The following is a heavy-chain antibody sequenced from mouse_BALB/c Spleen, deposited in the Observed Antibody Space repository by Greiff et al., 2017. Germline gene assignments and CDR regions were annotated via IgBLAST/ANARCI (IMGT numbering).Heavy chain of an antibody. J-gene: IGHJ2*01. D-gene: IGHD2-14*01. V-gene: IGHV1-14*01. CDR2: INPYNDGT. Sequence: EVQLQESGPELVKPGASVKMSCKASGYTFTSYVMHWVKQKPGQGLEWIGYINPYNDGTKYNEKFKGKATLTSDKSSSTAYMELSSLTSEDSAVYYCARRVDRYEALDYFDYWGQGTTLTVSS. CDR1: GYTFTSYV. CDR3: ARRVDRYEALDYFDY.